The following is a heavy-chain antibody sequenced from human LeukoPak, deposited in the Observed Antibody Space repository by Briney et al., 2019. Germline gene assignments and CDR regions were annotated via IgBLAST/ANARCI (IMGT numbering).Heavy chain of an antibody. V-gene: IGHV4-34*01. CDR2: INHSGST. J-gene: IGHJ4*02. D-gene: IGHD6-19*01. CDR3: ARRSSGWYRY. Sequence: YGGXXXGYYWSWIRQPPGKGLEWIGEINHSGSTNYNPSLQSRVPISVDTSKNQFSLKLSSVPAADTAVYYCARRSSGWYRYWGQGTLVTVSS. CDR1: GGXXXGYY.